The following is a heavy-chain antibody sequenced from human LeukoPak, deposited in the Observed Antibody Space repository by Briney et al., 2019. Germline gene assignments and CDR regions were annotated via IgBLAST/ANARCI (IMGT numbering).Heavy chain of an antibody. D-gene: IGHD3-22*01. CDR3: ARHTSGNLQPFDY. V-gene: IGHV3-23*01. J-gene: IGHJ4*02. Sequence: PGGSLRLSCAASGFTFSSYAMSWVRQAPGKGLEGVSAMSGSGGSTYYADSVKGRYTIPINNSKNTLYLQMTSLRAQDTAVYYCARHTSGNLQPFDYWGQGTLVTVSS. CDR2: MSGSGGST. CDR1: GFTFSSYA.